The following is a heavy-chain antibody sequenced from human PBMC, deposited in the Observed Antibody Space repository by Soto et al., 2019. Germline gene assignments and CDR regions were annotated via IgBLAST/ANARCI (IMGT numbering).Heavy chain of an antibody. V-gene: IGHV3-23*01. CDR2: LSSYGDST. CDR1: EFTFSSYA. Sequence: GESLKISCAASEFTFSSYAMSWVRQAPGKGLEWVSGLSSYGDSTYYADSVKSRFTISRDNSKNMLYLQMNSLRGEDSALYYCAKGGLASYNHYMDVWGKGTTVTVSS. D-gene: IGHD2-21*01. J-gene: IGHJ6*03. CDR3: AKGGLASYNHYMDV.